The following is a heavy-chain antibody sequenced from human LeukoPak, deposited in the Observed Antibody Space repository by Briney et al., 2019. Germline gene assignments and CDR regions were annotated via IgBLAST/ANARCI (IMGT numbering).Heavy chain of an antibody. D-gene: IGHD2-8*02. J-gene: IGHJ4*02. CDR1: GFTFSSYW. V-gene: IGHV3-74*01. Sequence: GVSLRLSCAASGFTFSSYWMHWVRQVTGEGLVWVSRIYSDGSGTNYADSVKGRFTILRDNARNTLYVQMNSLRAEDTAFYYCARVVYCTDTNCPLEYWGQGTLVTVSS. CDR2: IYSDGSGT. CDR3: ARVVYCTDTNCPLEY.